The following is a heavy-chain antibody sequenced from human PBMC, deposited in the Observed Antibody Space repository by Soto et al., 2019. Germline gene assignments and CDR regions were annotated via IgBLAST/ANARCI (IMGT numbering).Heavy chain of an antibody. CDR2: ISFDGNSK. CDR1: GFAVSSYS. D-gene: IGHD2-21*01. J-gene: IGHJ4*02. Sequence: QVQLVESGGGVVQPGTSLRLSCAASGFAVSSYSMHWVRQAPGKGLEWVAAISFDGNSKYFADSVKGRFKISRDTSKNTWSLEMESLGVEDSALYHYTRGRSMIANDDFEYWGQGTQVTVSS. V-gene: IGHV3-30-3*01. CDR3: TRGRSMIANDDFEY.